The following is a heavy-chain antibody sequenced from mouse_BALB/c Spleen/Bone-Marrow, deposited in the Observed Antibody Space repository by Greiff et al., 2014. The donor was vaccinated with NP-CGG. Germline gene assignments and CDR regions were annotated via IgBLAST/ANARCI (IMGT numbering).Heavy chain of an antibody. J-gene: IGHJ4*01. CDR1: GYSFTSYY. CDR2: IFPGSGNT. V-gene: IGHV1-66*01. D-gene: IGHD2-1*01. CDR3: ARHGNLRNYYAMDY. Sequence: QVQLKESGPELVKPGASVKISCKASGYSFTSYYIHWVKQRPGQGLEWIGWIFPGSGNTQYNEKFKGKATLTADTSSSTAYMQLSSLTSEDSAVDFGARHGNLRNYYAMDYWGQGTSVTVSS.